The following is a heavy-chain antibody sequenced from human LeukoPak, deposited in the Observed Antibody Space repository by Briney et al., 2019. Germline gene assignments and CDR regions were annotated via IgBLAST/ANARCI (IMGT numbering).Heavy chain of an antibody. Sequence: AGTLRLSCAASGFTFSSYTMSWVRQAPGQGLEWVSAISGSGGSTYYADSVRRRFTISRDNASNSLYLQMNSLRAEDTAVYYCARDRTITMIVDAFDIWCQGTMVTVSS. D-gene: IGHD3-22*01. CDR1: GFTFSSYT. CDR2: ISGSGGST. V-gene: IGHV3-23*01. J-gene: IGHJ3*02. CDR3: ARDRTITMIVDAFDI.